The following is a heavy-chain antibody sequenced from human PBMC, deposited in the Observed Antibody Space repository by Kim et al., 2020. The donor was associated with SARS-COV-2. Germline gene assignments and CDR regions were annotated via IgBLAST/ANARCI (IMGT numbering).Heavy chain of an antibody. D-gene: IGHD2-15*01. CDR2: ISYDGSNK. CDR3: AKGVVAAPFDY. CDR1: GFTFSSYG. Sequence: GGSLRLSCAASGFTFSSYGMHWVRQAPGKGLEWVAVISYDGSNKYYADSVKGRFTISRDNSKNTLYLQMNSLRAEDTAVYYCAKGVVAAPFDYWGQGTLVTVSS. V-gene: IGHV3-30*18. J-gene: IGHJ4*02.